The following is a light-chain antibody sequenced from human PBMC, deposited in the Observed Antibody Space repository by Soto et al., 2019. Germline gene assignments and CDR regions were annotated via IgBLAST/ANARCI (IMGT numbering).Light chain of an antibody. CDR2: GAS. Sequence: ERVLTPSVAAPSITTGERATLSCRASQSVSSKLAWYQQKPGQAPRLLFYGASTGATGIPARFSGSGSETEFTLSISSLQSEDFAVYYCQQYNKWPGTFGQGTRVHIK. CDR3: QQYNKWPGT. V-gene: IGKV3-15*01. J-gene: IGKJ1*01. CDR1: QSVSSK.